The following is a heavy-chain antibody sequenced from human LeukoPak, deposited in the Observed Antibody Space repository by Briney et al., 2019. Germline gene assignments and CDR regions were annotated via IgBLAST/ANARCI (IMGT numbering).Heavy chain of an antibody. J-gene: IGHJ4*02. D-gene: IGHD3-22*01. V-gene: IGHV3-21*01. CDR1: GFNFVDYA. CDR2: ISSSSSYI. CDR3: ARSGDYYDSSGYDFDY. Sequence: KPGGSLRLSCAASGFNFVDYAMHWVRQAPGKGLEWVSSISSSSSYIYYADSVKGRFTISRDNAKNSLYLQMDSLRAEDTAVYYCARSGDYYDSSGYDFDYWGQGTLVTVSS.